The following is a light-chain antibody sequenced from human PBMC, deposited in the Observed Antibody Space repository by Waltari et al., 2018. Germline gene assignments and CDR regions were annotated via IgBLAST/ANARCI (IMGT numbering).Light chain of an antibody. J-gene: IGLJ1*01. CDR1: SGPSNYK. Sequence: QPVLTQPPSASASLGASGTPTCTLSSGPSNYKVAWSPPTPRKGPRFVMRVGTGGIVGSKGDGIPDRFSVLGSGLNRYLTIKNIQEEDESDYHCGADHGSGSSFVYVFGTGTKVTVL. CDR3: GADHGSGSSFVYV. V-gene: IGLV9-49*03. CDR2: VGTGGIVG.